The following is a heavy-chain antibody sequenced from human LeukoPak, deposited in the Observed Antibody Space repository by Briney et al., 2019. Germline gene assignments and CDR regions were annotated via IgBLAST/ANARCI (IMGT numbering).Heavy chain of an antibody. CDR3: AGSYYYDSSGYYPADY. CDR2: IYYSGST. CDR1: GGSFSGYY. V-gene: IGHV4-59*12. D-gene: IGHD3-22*01. Sequence: PSETLSLTCAVYGGSFSGYYWSWIRQPPGKGLEWIGYIYYSGSTNYNPSLKSRVTISVDTSKNQFSLKLSSVTAADTAVYYCAGSYYYDSSGYYPADYWGQGTLVTVSS. J-gene: IGHJ4*02.